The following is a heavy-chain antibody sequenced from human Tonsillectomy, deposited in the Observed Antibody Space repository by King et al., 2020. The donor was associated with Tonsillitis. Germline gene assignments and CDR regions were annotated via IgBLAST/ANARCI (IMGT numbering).Heavy chain of an antibody. Sequence: EVQLVESGGGVVQPGGSLRVSCAASGFPFSVYWMHWVRQAPGKGLVWVSRINSDGTNATYADSGRGRFTSSRDNAQKTLYLQIDGLRAEDTALYFCARSGRRDDPFDVWGRGTMVSVSS. CDR3: ARSGRRDDPFDV. CDR2: INSDGTNA. CDR1: GFPFSVYW. D-gene: IGHD6-25*01. V-gene: IGHV3-74*01. J-gene: IGHJ3*01.